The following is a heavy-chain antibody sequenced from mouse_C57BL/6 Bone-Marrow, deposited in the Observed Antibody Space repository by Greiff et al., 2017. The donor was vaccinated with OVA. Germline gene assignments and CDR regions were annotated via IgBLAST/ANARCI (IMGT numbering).Heavy chain of an antibody. D-gene: IGHD2-1*01. CDR3: AREDGNWFAY. CDR1: GYTFTSYT. V-gene: IGHV1-4*01. Sequence: QVQLKQSGAELARPGASVKMSCKASGYTFTSYTMHWVKQRPGQGLEWIGYMNPSSGYTKYNQKFKDKATLTADKSSSTAYMQLSSLTSEDAAVYYCAREDGNWFAYWGQGTLVTVSA. J-gene: IGHJ3*01. CDR2: MNPSSGYT.